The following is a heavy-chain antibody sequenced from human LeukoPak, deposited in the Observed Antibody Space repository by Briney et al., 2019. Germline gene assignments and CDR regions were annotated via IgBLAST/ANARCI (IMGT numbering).Heavy chain of an antibody. D-gene: IGHD5-18*01. V-gene: IGHV3-7*01. Sequence: GGSLRLSCAASGFTFSNYWISWVRQAPGKGLEWVANIKRDGSEKNYVDSVKGRFTISRDNSKNTLYLQMNSLRAEDTAVYYCARDEVDTAMVGYYYYGMDVWGQGTTVTVSS. CDR1: GFTFSNYW. J-gene: IGHJ6*02. CDR2: IKRDGSEK. CDR3: ARDEVDTAMVGYYYYGMDV.